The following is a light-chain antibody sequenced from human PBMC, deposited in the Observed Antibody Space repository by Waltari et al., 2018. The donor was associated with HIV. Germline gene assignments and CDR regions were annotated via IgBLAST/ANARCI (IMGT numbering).Light chain of an antibody. Sequence: EIVLTQSPGTLYLSPGERATLPCRASQSVSSSYLAWYQQKPGQAPRLLIYGASSRATGIPDRFSCSGSGTDFTLSISRLEPEDFAVYYCQQYGSSPRTFGQGSTVEIK. V-gene: IGKV3-20*01. CDR2: GAS. CDR3: QQYGSSPRT. J-gene: IGKJ1*01. CDR1: QSVSSSY.